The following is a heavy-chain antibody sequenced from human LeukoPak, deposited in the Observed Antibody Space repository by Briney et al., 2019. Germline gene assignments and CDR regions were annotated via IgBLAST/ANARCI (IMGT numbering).Heavy chain of an antibody. D-gene: IGHD3-10*01. CDR2: VKSKSAGETT. Sequence: GGSLRLSCAAPGLSISNDLMSWVRQAPGKGLEWVARVKSKSAGETTDYAAPVKGRFTISRDDSKNTLYLQMNSLKTEDTAVYYCTLIQGWGSGSYYRDLWGQGTLVTVSS. CDR1: GLSISNDL. J-gene: IGHJ4*02. V-gene: IGHV3-15*01. CDR3: TLIQGWGSGSYYRDL.